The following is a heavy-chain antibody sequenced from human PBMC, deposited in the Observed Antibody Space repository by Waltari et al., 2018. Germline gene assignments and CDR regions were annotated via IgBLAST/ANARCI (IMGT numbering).Heavy chain of an antibody. CDR2: IIPIFGTA. J-gene: IGHJ5*02. CDR3: ARDPIRGWYLVWFDP. Sequence: VQLVQSGAEVKKPGSSVKVSCKASGGTFSSYDISWVRQAPGQGLEWMGRIIPIFGTANYAQKFQGRVTITADKSTSTAYMELSSLRSEDTAVYYCARDPIRGWYLVWFDPWGQGTLVTVSS. V-gene: IGHV1-69*08. CDR1: GGTFSSYD. D-gene: IGHD6-19*01.